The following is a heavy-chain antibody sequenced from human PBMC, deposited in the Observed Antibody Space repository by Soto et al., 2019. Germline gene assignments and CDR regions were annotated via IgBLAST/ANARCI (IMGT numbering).Heavy chain of an antibody. CDR2: VYYNGNT. CDR3: ARLSGSYNDRYFDY. J-gene: IGHJ4*02. Sequence: SETLSLTCTVSGGSISSYYWVWIRQPPGKGLEWIGNVYYNGNTYYNPSLKSRLTISVDTSNNQFSLKLQSVTAADTAVYYCARLSGSYNDRYFDYWGQGALVTVSS. D-gene: IGHD1-26*01. CDR1: GGSISSYY. V-gene: IGHV4-39*01.